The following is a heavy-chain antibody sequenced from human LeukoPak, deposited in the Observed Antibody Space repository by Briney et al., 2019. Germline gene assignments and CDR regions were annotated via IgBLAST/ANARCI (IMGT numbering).Heavy chain of an antibody. CDR1: GFTFSDYY. V-gene: IGHV3-11*01. CDR3: ARSIKLRYFDPTYVDYFDY. CDR2: ISSSGSTI. Sequence: GGSLRLSCAASGFTFSDYYMGWIRQAPGKGLEWVSYISSSGSTIYYADSVKGRFTISRDNAKNSLYLQMNSLRAEDTAVYYCARSIKLRYFDPTYVDYFDYWGQGTLVTVSS. D-gene: IGHD3-9*01. J-gene: IGHJ4*02.